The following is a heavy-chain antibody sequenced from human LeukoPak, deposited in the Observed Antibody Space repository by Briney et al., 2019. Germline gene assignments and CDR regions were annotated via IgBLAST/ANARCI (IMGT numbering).Heavy chain of an antibody. Sequence: GGSLRRSCAASGFTCSDYYMRWIRQAPGKGLXXXXXXXSXGGXIYFADSVKGRFTISRDNAKNSLYLQMNSLRAEDTALYYCAKDISVGIVAEPVAMVSPLDVWGQGTMVTVSS. J-gene: IGHJ3*01. V-gene: IGHV3-11*01. D-gene: IGHD2-2*01. CDR1: GFTCSDYY. CDR3: AKDISVGIVAEPVAMVSPLDV. CDR2: XXSXGGXI.